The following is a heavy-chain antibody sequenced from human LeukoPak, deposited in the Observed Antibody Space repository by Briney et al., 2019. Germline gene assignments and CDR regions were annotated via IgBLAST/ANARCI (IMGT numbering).Heavy chain of an antibody. V-gene: IGHV4-4*07. CDR3: ARETEVPGGRSWDF. D-gene: IGHD6-19*01. CDR1: GGSISSYY. Sequence: SETLSLTCTVSGGSISSYYWTWIRQPAGKGLEWIGRIHPSGTTNHNPSLKSRVIMSLDMSSNQFSLKVRSVTAADTAVYYCARETEVPGGRSWDFWGQGTLVTVPS. J-gene: IGHJ4*02. CDR2: IHPSGTT.